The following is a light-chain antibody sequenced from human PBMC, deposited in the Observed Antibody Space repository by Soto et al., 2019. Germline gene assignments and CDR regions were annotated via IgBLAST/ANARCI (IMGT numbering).Light chain of an antibody. CDR1: NIGGKN. Sequence: SSELTQPLSVSVALGQTARITCGGNNIGGKNVHWYQQKPGQAPVLVIFRDSNRPSGIPERFSGSNSGNTATLTISRAQAGDESDYYCQVWDSSTAWGFGGGTKLTVL. CDR3: QVWDSSTAWG. J-gene: IGLJ2*01. V-gene: IGLV3-9*01. CDR2: RDS.